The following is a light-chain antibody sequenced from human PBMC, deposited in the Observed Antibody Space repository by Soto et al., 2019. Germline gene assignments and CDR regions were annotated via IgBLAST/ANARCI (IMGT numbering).Light chain of an antibody. J-gene: IGLJ1*01. CDR1: SSAVGGYNS. Sequence: QSALTQPASVSGSPGQSITISCTGTSSAVGGYNSVSWYQQHPGKAPKVMIYDVSNRPSGVSNRFSGSKSGDTASLTISGLQAEDEADYYCNSFTSSITDVFGTGTKLTVL. V-gene: IGLV2-14*01. CDR2: DVS. CDR3: NSFTSSITDV.